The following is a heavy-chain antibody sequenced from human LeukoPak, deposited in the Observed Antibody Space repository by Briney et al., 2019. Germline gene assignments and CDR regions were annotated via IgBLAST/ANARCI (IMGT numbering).Heavy chain of an antibody. Sequence: GGSLRLSCAASGFTFSSYGMHWVSQAPGKGLEWVAIIRHDGNNKYYADSVKGRFTISRDNAKNSLYLQMNSLRAEDTAVYYCAELGITMIGGVWGKGTTVTISS. D-gene: IGHD3-10*02. CDR2: IRHDGNNK. CDR3: AELGITMIGGV. V-gene: IGHV3-30*02. J-gene: IGHJ6*04. CDR1: GFTFSSYG.